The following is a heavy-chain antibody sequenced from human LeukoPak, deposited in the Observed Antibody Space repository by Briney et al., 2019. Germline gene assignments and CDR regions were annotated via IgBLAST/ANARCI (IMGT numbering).Heavy chain of an antibody. CDR3: AKDLRDIVVVPAARGY. CDR1: GFTFNNAW. V-gene: IGHV3-15*01. J-gene: IGHJ4*02. Sequence: PGGSLRLSCAASGFTFNNAWMSWVRQAPGKGLEWVGRIKSKTDGGTTDYAAPVKGRFTISRDDSKNTLYLQMNSLKTEDTAVYYCAKDLRDIVVVPAARGYWGQGTLVTVSS. CDR2: IKSKTDGGTT. D-gene: IGHD2-2*01.